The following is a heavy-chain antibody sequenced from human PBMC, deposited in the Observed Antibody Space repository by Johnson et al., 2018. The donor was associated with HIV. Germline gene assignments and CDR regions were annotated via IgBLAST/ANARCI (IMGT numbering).Heavy chain of an antibody. Sequence: VQLVESGGGVVQPGRSLRLSCAASGFIFSSYAMHWVRRAPGKGLEWVANIKQDGSEKYYVDSVKGRFTISRDNAKNSLYLQMNSLRAEDTALYYCARACRDGYTCDAFDIWGQGTMVTVSS. D-gene: IGHD5-24*01. CDR1: GFIFSSYA. CDR3: ARACRDGYTCDAFDI. V-gene: IGHV3-7*01. CDR2: IKQDGSEK. J-gene: IGHJ3*02.